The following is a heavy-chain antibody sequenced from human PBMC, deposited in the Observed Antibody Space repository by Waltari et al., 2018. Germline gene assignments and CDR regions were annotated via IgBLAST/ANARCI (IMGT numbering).Heavy chain of an antibody. V-gene: IGHV1-2*06. CDR3: ARGRRYCGGDCYYFDY. J-gene: IGHJ4*02. CDR1: GYTFTGYY. D-gene: IGHD2-21*01. CDR2: INPNSGGT. Sequence: QVQLVQSGAEVKKPGASVKVSCKASGYTFTGYYMHWVRQAPGQGLEWMGRINPNSGGTNYAQKFQGRVTMTRDTSISTAYMELGRLRSDDTAVYYCARGRRYCGGDCYYFDYWGQGTLVTVSS.